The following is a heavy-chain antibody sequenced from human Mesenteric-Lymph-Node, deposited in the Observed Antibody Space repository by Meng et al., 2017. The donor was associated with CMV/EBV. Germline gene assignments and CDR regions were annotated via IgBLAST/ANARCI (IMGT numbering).Heavy chain of an antibody. V-gene: IGHV4-61*01. CDR3: AREMWLGDGYNWGALDV. D-gene: IGHD5-24*01. CDR2: VYYTGST. CDR1: GGSISSSSYY. J-gene: IGHJ3*01. Sequence: SETLSLTCTVSGGSISSSSYYWGWIRQPPGKGLEWIGYVYYTGSTHYNPSLKSRVTISVDTSNNRISLKLNSVTAADTAVYHCAREMWLGDGYNWGALDVWGPGTMVTVSS.